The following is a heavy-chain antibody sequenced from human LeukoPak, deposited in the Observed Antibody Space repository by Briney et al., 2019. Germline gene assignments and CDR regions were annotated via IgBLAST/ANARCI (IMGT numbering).Heavy chain of an antibody. D-gene: IGHD6-13*01. CDR3: ARAGDSSSWNWFDP. Sequence: GGSLRLSCAVSGFTVSNNYMSWVRQAPGKGLEWVSIIYPGGDTYYADSVKGRFTISIDSSKNTLYLQMNSLRAEDTAVYYCARAGDSSSWNWFDPWGQGTLVTVSS. CDR2: IYPGGDT. CDR1: GFTVSNNY. J-gene: IGHJ5*02. V-gene: IGHV3-53*01.